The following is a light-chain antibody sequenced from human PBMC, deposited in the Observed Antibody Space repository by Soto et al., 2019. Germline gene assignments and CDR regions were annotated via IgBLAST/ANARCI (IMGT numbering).Light chain of an antibody. V-gene: IGLV2-14*01. CDR3: SSYTSSSTRFYV. CDR1: SSDVGGYNY. J-gene: IGLJ1*01. Sequence: QSALTQPASVSGSPGQSITISCTGTSSDVGGYNYVSWYQQHPGKAPKLMIYDVSNRPSGVSNRFSGSKSGNTASLTISGLQAEDEADYYCSSYTSSSTRFYVFGTGTKVTVL. CDR2: DVS.